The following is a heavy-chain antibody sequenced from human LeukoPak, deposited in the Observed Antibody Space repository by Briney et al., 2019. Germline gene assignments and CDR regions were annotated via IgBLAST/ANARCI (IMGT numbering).Heavy chain of an antibody. V-gene: IGHV1-69*05. CDR2: IIPIFGTA. CDR1: GGTFSSYA. J-gene: IGHJ5*02. D-gene: IGHD6-13*01. Sequence: SVKVSCKASGGTFSSYAISWVRQAPGQGLEWMGGIIPIFGTANYAQKFQGRVTITTDESTSTAYMELSSLRSEDTAVYYCARVPIAAARRDWFDPWGQGTLVTVSS. CDR3: ARVPIAAARRDWFDP.